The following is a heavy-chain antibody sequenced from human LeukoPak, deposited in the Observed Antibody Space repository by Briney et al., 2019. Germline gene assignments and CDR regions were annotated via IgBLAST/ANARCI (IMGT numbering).Heavy chain of an antibody. V-gene: IGHV3-74*01. CDR1: GFTFSSHW. D-gene: IGHD6-19*01. CDR2: IKGDGTEP. CDR3: ARGHVAGTDRHWDY. J-gene: IGHJ4*02. Sequence: GGSLRLSCAAPGFTFSSHWMHWVRQGPGKGLVWVSRIKGDGTEPSYADSVKGRFTISRDNAKSTLYMQMNSLRAEDTAVYYCARGHVAGTDRHWDYWGQGTLATVSS.